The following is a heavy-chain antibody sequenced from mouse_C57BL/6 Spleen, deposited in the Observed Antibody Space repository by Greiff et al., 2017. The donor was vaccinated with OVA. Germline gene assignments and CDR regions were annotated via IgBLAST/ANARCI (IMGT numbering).Heavy chain of an antibody. V-gene: IGHV1-80*01. D-gene: IGHD2-1*01. Sequence: QVQLQQSGAELVKPGASVKISCKASGYAFSRYWMNWVKQRPGQGLEWIGQIYPGDGDTNYNGKFKGKATLTADKSSSTAYMQLSSLTSEDSAVYFCARDGNYDDWGQGTTLTVSS. CDR3: ARDGNYDD. J-gene: IGHJ2*01. CDR1: GYAFSRYW. CDR2: IYPGDGDT.